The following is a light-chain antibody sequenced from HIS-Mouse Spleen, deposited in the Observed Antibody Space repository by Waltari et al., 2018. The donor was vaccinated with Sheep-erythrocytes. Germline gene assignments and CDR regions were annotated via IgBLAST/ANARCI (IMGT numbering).Light chain of an antibody. CDR3: CSYAGSSTPWV. CDR1: SSDVGSYNL. V-gene: IGLV2-23*01. J-gene: IGLJ3*02. Sequence: QSALTQPASVSGSPGQSITISCTGNSSDVGSYNLVSGYQQHPGKAPKLMIYEGSKRPSGVSTRFSGSKSGNTASLTISGLQAEDEADYYCCSYAGSSTPWVFGGGTKLTVL. CDR2: EGS.